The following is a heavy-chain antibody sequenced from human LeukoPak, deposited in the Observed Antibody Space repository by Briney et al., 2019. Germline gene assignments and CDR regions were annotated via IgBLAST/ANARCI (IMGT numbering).Heavy chain of an antibody. CDR3: AKDDRSGARGNYFDY. Sequence: GGSLRLSCAASGFTFSSYWMHWVRQAPGKGLVWVSRTNSDGGSISYADSVKGRFTISRDNAKNTLYLQMNSLRAEDTAVYYCAKDDRSGARGNYFDYWGQGTLVTVSS. CDR1: GFTFSSYW. CDR2: TNSDGGSI. D-gene: IGHD3-16*01. J-gene: IGHJ4*02. V-gene: IGHV3-74*01.